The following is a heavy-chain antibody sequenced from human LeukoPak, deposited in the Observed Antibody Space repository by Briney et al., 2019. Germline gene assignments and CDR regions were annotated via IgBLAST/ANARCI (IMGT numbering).Heavy chain of an antibody. CDR3: ARGASYYDSSGYYSWFDP. CDR1: GYTFTSDD. Sequence: ASVKVSCKASGYTFTSDDINWVRQATGQGLEWMGWMNPNSGNTGYAQKFQGRVTMTRNTSISTAYMELSSLRSEDTAVYYCARGASYYDSSGYYSWFDPWGQGTLVTVSS. CDR2: MNPNSGNT. J-gene: IGHJ5*02. D-gene: IGHD3-22*01. V-gene: IGHV1-8*01.